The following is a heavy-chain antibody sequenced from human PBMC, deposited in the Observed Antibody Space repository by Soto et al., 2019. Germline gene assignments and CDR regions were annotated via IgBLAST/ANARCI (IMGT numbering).Heavy chain of an antibody. CDR1: GGSISRGGYY. D-gene: IGHD5-18*01. CDR2: IYYSGST. CDR3: ARDWGYSYGYPAIYYYYGMDV. J-gene: IGHJ6*02. V-gene: IGHV4-31*03. Sequence: SETLSLTCTVSGGSISRGGYYWSWIRQHPGKGLEWIGYIYYSGSTYYNPSLKSRVTISVDTSKNQFSLKLSSVTAADTAVYYCARDWGYSYGYPAIYYYYGMDVWGQGTTVTVSS.